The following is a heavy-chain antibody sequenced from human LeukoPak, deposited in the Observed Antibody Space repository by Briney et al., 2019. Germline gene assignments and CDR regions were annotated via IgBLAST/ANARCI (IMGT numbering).Heavy chain of an antibody. D-gene: IGHD3-3*01. Sequence: ASVKVSCXASGYTFTGYYMHWVRQAPGQGLEWMGWINPNSGGTNYAQKFQGRVTMTRDTSISTAYMELSRLRSDDTAVYYCARVHLLRFLKCFDPWGQGTLVTVSS. CDR2: INPNSGGT. J-gene: IGHJ5*02. CDR3: ARVHLLRFLKCFDP. CDR1: GYTFTGYY. V-gene: IGHV1-2*02.